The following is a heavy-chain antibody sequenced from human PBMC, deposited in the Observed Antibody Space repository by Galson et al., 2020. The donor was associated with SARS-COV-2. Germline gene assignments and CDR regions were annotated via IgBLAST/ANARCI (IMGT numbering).Heavy chain of an antibody. CDR1: GYTLTELS. V-gene: IGHV1-24*01. CDR3: AIGGATPYYFDY. D-gene: IGHD1-26*01. CDR2: FDPEDGET. Sequence: ASVKVSCRVSGYTLTELSMHWVRQAPGKGLEWMGGFDPEDGETIYAQKFQGRVTMTEDTSTDTAYMELSSLRSEDTAVYYCAIGGATPYYFDYWGQGTLVTVSS. J-gene: IGHJ4*02.